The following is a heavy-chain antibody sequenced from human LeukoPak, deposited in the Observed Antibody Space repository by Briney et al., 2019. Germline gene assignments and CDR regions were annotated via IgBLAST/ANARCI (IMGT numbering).Heavy chain of an antibody. CDR3: VKASSSSPQYNWFDA. J-gene: IGHJ5*02. CDR2: VSGTGGRT. V-gene: IGHV3-23*01. Sequence: GGSLRLSCAASGFTFSTYAMSWVRQAPGRGLEWVSVVSGTGGRTYYADSVKGRFTISRDNSKNTLYLQMNSLRAEDTALYYCVKASSSSPQYNWFDAWGQGTLVTVSS. CDR1: GFTFSTYA. D-gene: IGHD6-6*01.